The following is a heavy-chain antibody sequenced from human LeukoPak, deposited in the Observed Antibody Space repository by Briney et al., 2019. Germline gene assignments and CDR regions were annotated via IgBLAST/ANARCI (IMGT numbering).Heavy chain of an antibody. CDR2: INPNSGGT. D-gene: IGHD6-19*01. Sequence: ASVKVSCKASGYTFTGYYMHWVRQAPGQGLEWMGWINPNSGGTNYAQKFQGRVTMTRDTSISTAYMELSRLRSGDTAVYYCARVFSRYSSGWYAFDIWGQGTMVTVSS. J-gene: IGHJ3*02. CDR3: ARVFSRYSSGWYAFDI. V-gene: IGHV1-2*02. CDR1: GYTFTGYY.